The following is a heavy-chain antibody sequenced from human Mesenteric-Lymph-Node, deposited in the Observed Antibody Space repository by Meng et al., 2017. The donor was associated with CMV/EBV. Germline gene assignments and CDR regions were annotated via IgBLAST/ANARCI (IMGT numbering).Heavy chain of an antibody. CDR2: ISLTGKST. D-gene: IGHD4-17*01. CDR3: VRDTALDP. V-gene: IGHV3-74*01. J-gene: IGHJ5*02. CDR1: GFTFSTSW. Sequence: LRLSCAASGFTFSTSWMHWVRQAPGRGLVWVSSISLTGKSTFYADSVKGRFTISRDNSENTLFLQMTALRAEDTAIYYCVRDTALDPWGQGTLVTVSS.